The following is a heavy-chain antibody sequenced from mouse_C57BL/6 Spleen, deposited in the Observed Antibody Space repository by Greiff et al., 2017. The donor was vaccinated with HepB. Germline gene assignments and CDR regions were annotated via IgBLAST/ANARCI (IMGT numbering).Heavy chain of an antibody. D-gene: IGHD1-1*01. J-gene: IGHJ2*01. CDR1: GFTFSSYT. Sequence: DVMLVESGGGLVKPGGSLKLSCAASGFTFSSYTMSWVRQTPEKRLEWVATISGGGGNTYYPDSVKGRFTISRDNAKNTLYLQMSSLRSEDTALYYCARLYYGSSYLFDYWGQGTTLTVSS. CDR2: ISGGGGNT. CDR3: ARLYYGSSYLFDY. V-gene: IGHV5-9*01.